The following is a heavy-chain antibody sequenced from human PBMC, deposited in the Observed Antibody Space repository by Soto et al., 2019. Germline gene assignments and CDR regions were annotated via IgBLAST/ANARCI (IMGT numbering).Heavy chain of an antibody. CDR3: ATARYIGP. CDR1: GFTFSSYW. J-gene: IGHJ5*02. CDR2: IKEDGCEK. V-gene: IGHV3-7*01. D-gene: IGHD2-15*01. Sequence: PGGSLRLSCAASGFTFSSYWMSWVRQAPGKGPEWVASIKEDGCEKHYVDSVKGRFTISRDNAKNSLYLQMNSLRAEDTAVYYCATARYIGPWAQGTLVTVSS.